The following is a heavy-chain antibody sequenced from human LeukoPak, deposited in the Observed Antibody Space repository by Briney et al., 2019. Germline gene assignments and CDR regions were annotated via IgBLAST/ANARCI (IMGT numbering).Heavy chain of an antibody. CDR1: GFTFSSYG. J-gene: IGHJ4*02. CDR2: ISYDGSNK. V-gene: IGHV3-30*18. CDR3: AKDSGMGWLLAQTPFFDY. D-gene: IGHD1-26*01. Sequence: GGSLRLSRAASGFTFSSYGMHWVRQAPGKGLEWVAVISYDGSNKYYADSVKGRFTISRDNSKNTLYLQMNSLRAEDTAVYYCAKDSGMGWLLAQTPFFDYWGQGTLVTVSS.